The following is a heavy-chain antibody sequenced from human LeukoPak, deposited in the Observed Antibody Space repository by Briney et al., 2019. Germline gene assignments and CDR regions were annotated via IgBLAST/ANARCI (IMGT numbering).Heavy chain of an antibody. D-gene: IGHD6-19*01. CDR1: GFTFSSYE. Sequence: PGGSLRLSCAASGFTFSSYEMNWVRQAPGKGLEWVSTLNNVGGAFYADSVKGRFTISRDNSKNTLYVQMNSLRADDTAVYYCAKRGSSGSYYFDSWGHGTLVTVSS. CDR2: LNNVGGA. CDR3: AKRGSSGSYYFDS. J-gene: IGHJ4*01. V-gene: IGHV3-23*01.